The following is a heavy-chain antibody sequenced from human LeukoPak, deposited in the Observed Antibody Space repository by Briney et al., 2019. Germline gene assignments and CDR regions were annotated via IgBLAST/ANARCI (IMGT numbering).Heavy chain of an antibody. J-gene: IGHJ6*03. D-gene: IGHD2-2*02. CDR1: GGTFSSYA. Sequence: SVKVSCKASGGTFSSYAISWVRQAPGQGLEWMGGIIPIFGTANYAQKFQGRVTITADESTSTAYMELSSLRSEDTAVYYCARDGRDIVVVPAAITDYYYYYMDVWGKGTTVTVSS. CDR2: IIPIFGTA. V-gene: IGHV1-69*13. CDR3: ARDGRDIVVVPAAITDYYYYYMDV.